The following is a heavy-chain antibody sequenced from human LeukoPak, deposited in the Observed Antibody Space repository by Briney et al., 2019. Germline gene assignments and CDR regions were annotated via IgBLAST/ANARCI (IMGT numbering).Heavy chain of an antibody. CDR2: IYYSGST. CDR3: ASSDYGDYGYMWY. V-gene: IGHV4-30-4*08. D-gene: IGHD4-17*01. CDR1: GGSISSGDYY. Sequence: SQTLSLTCTVSGGSISSGDYYWSWIRQPPGKGLEWIGYIYYSGSTYYNPSLKSRVTISVDTSKNQFSLKLSSVTAADTAVYYCASSDYGDYGYMWYWGQGTLVTVSS. J-gene: IGHJ4*02.